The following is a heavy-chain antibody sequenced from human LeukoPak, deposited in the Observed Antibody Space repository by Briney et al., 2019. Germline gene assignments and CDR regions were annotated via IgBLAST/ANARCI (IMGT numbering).Heavy chain of an antibody. CDR3: AKVQDYDFWSGYYRNNAYFGY. CDR2: ISGSGGST. CDR1: GFTFSSYA. V-gene: IGHV3-23*01. J-gene: IGHJ4*02. Sequence: GGSLRLSCAASGFTFSSYAMSWVRQAPGKGLEWVSAISGSGGSTYYADSVKGRFTISRDNSKNTLYLQMNSLRAEDTAVYYCAKVQDYDFWSGYYRNNAYFGYWGQGTLVTVSS. D-gene: IGHD3-3*01.